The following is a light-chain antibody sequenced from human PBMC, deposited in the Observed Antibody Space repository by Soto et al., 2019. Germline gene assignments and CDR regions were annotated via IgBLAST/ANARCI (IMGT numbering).Light chain of an antibody. J-gene: IGLJ1*01. CDR2: EVS. V-gene: IGLV1-40*01. Sequence: QSVLTQPPSVSGAPGQRVTISCTGSSSNIGAGYDVHWFQQHPGKAPKLLIFEVSNRPSGVSHRFSGSKSGNTASLTISGLQAEDEADYYCSSFTSTSTFVFGSGTKVTVL. CDR3: SSFTSTSTFV. CDR1: SSNIGAGYD.